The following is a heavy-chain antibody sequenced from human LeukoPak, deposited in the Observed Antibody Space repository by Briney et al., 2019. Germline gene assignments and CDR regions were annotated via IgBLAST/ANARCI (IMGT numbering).Heavy chain of an antibody. CDR2: IIPIFGTV. CDR3: ARVGFGIPDY. Sequence: GASVKVSCKASGGTFSSYAISWVRQAPGQGLEWMGGIIPIFGTVNYAQKFQGRVTITADESASTAYMELGSLRSEDTAVYYCARVGFGIPDYWGQGTLVTVSS. D-gene: IGHD1-14*01. V-gene: IGHV1-69*13. CDR1: GGTFSSYA. J-gene: IGHJ4*02.